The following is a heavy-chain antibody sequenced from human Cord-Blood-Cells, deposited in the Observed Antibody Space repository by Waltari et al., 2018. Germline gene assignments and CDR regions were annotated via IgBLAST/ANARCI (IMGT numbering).Heavy chain of an antibody. CDR2: MNPNSGNT. D-gene: IGHD6-19*01. CDR1: EYTLTSYA. Sequence: QVQLVQSGAEVKKPGAPVKVSCKASEYTLTSYALNWVRQATGQGLEWMGWMNPNSGNTGYAQKFQGRVTITRNTSISTAYMELSSLRSEDTAVYYCARGAAGSDAFDIWGQGTMVTVSS. V-gene: IGHV1-8*03. CDR3: ARGAAGSDAFDI. J-gene: IGHJ3*02.